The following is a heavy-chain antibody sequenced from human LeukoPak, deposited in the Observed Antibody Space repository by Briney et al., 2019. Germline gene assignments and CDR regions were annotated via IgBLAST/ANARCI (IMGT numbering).Heavy chain of an antibody. D-gene: IGHD3-3*01. Sequence: SETLSLTCTVSGGSIRSSYYYWGWIRQPPGKGLEWIGSIYDSGSTYYNPSLKSRVTISVDTSKNQFSLKLSSVTAADTAVYYCARGDQKYYDFWSGYYRSLGYFDYWGQGTLVTVSS. CDR3: ARGDQKYYDFWSGYYRSLGYFDY. CDR1: GGSIRSSYYY. J-gene: IGHJ4*02. CDR2: IYDSGST. V-gene: IGHV4-39*07.